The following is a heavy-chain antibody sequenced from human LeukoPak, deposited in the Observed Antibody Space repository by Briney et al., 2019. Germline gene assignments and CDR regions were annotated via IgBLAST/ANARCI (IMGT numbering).Heavy chain of an antibody. D-gene: IGHD6-13*01. CDR1: GYIFTNYD. CDR2: MNSNSGNT. Sequence: ASVKVSCKASGYIFTNYDINWVRQATGQGLEWVGWMNSNSGNTGYGQKFQGRITLTRDTAISTAYMELTSLRSEDTAVYYCASSPTTRVSFDYWGQGTLVTVSS. J-gene: IGHJ4*02. CDR3: ASSPTTRVSFDY. V-gene: IGHV1-8*01.